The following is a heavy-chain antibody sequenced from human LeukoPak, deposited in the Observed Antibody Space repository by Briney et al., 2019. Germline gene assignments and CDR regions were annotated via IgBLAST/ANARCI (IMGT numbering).Heavy chain of an antibody. Sequence: SETLTLTCTVSGGSISSSSYYWGWIRQPPGKGLEWIGSIYYSGSTYYNPSLKSRVTISVDTSKNQFSLKLSSVTAADTAVYYCAGSYQNWFDPWGQGTLVTVSS. CDR2: IYYSGST. J-gene: IGHJ5*02. V-gene: IGHV4-39*01. CDR1: GGSISSSSYY. CDR3: AGSYQNWFDP.